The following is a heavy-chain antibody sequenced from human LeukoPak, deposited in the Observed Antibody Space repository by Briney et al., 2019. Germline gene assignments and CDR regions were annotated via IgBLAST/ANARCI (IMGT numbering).Heavy chain of an antibody. CDR3: ARRGIAAPYGMDV. CDR2: IYYSGST. CDR1: GGSISSYY. Sequence: SESLSLTCTVSGGSISSYYWSWIRQPPGKGLEWIGYIYYSGSTNYNPSLESRVTISVDTSKNQFSLKLSSVTAADTAVYYCARRGIAAPYGMDVWGQGTTVTVSS. J-gene: IGHJ6*02. D-gene: IGHD6-6*01. V-gene: IGHV4-59*08.